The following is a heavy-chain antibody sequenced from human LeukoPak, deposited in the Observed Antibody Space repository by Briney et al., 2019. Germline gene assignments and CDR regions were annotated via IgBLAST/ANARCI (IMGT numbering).Heavy chain of an antibody. J-gene: IGHJ3*02. CDR3: NYGSGSEQLWAPNDAFDI. V-gene: IGHV4-39*07. CDR2: INHSGST. Sequence: SETLSLTCTVSGGSISSSSYYWSWIRQPPGKGLEWIGEINHSGSTNYNPSLKSRVTISVDTSKNQFSLKLSSVTAADTAVYYCNYGSGSEQLWAPNDAFDIWGQGTMVTVSS. CDR1: GGSISSSSYY. D-gene: IGHD3-10*01.